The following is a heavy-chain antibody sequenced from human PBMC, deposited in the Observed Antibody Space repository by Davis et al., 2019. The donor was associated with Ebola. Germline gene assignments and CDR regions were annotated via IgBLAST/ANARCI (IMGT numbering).Heavy chain of an antibody. CDR1: GGSFSGYY. CDR3: ARRGGLLELHVSNAFDI. D-gene: IGHD1-7*01. J-gene: IGHJ3*02. CDR2: INHSGST. Sequence: PSETLSLTCAVYGGSFSGYYWSWIRQPPGKGLEWIGEINHSGSTNYNPSLKSRVTISVDTSKNQFSLKLSSVTAADTAVYYCARRGGLLELHVSNAFDIWGQGTMVTVSS. V-gene: IGHV4-34*01.